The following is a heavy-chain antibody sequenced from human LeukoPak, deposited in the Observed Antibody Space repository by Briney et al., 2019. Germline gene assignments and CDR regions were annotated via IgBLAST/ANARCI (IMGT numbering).Heavy chain of an antibody. V-gene: IGHV4-34*01. CDR2: INDSGTN. J-gene: IGHJ5*02. CDR3: ARDNSVGDYAWWFDP. CDR1: GGSFNSYY. D-gene: IGHD1-26*01. Sequence: SETLSLTCAVYGGSFNSYYWSWIRQPPGKGLEWIGDINDSGTNNFNPSLKSRVTILVDTSKSQFSLKLTSVTAADTAVYFCARDNSVGDYAWWFDPWGQGTLVTVSS.